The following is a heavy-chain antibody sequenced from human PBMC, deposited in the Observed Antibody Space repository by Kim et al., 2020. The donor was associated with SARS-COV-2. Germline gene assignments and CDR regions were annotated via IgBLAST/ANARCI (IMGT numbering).Heavy chain of an antibody. V-gene: IGHV3-30*07. Sequence: ARFTISRENSKNTVYLQMNSLRAEDTAVYYCARSGYSYGYDYYYYGMDVWGQGTTVTVSS. D-gene: IGHD5-18*01. J-gene: IGHJ6*02. CDR3: ARSGYSYGYDYYYYGMDV.